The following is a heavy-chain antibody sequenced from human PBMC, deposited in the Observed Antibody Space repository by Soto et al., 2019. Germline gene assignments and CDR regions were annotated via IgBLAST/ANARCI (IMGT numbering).Heavy chain of an antibody. CDR1: GFTFSSYA. Sequence: EVQLLESGGGLVQPGGSLRLSCAASGFTFSSYAMSWVRQAPGKGLEWVSAISGSGGSRYYADSVKGRFTISRDNSKNTLYVQMNSLRPEDTAVYYCAKDLLDIVVEVAASDAFDIWGQGTMVTVSS. CDR3: AKDLLDIVVEVAASDAFDI. D-gene: IGHD2-15*01. V-gene: IGHV3-23*01. J-gene: IGHJ3*02. CDR2: ISGSGGSR.